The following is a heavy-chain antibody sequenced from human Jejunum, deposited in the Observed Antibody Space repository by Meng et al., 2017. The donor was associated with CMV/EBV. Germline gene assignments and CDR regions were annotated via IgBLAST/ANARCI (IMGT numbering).Heavy chain of an antibody. CDR3: ARDIDH. J-gene: IGHJ5*02. CDR2: ISSSSRYI. Sequence: VQLVDSGGGLVKPGGSLRLSCIGSGFTFSSYNMNWVRQAPVKGLEWVSSISSSSRYINYADSVKGRFTISRDNAKNSLYLQMNSLRVEDTAIYYCARDIDHWGQGTLVTVSS. CDR1: GFTFSSYN. V-gene: IGHV3-21*01.